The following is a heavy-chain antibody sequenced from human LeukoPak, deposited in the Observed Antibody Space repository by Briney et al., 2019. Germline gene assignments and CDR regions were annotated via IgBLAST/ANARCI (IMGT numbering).Heavy chain of an antibody. CDR2: IKPEGSEK. D-gene: IGHD6-19*01. J-gene: IGHJ4*02. CDR1: GFTFSSYW. CDR3: ARGRSSSFG. Sequence: SGGSLRLSCAASGFTFSSYWMSWVRQAPGKGLEWVANIKPEGSEKNYVDFVKGRFTISRDNAKNSLYLQMNSLRVEDTAVYSCARGRSSSFGWGQGTLVTVSS. V-gene: IGHV3-7*01.